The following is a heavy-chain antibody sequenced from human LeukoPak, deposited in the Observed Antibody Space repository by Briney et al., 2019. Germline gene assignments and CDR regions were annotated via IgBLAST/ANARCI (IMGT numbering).Heavy chain of an antibody. CDR3: ARDLPDSYGPEGNWYFDL. Sequence: GGSLRLSCAASGFTFSSYWMHWVRQAPGKGLVWVSRINSDGSSTSYADSVKGRFTISRDNAKNTLYLQMNSLRAEDTAVYYCARDLPDSYGPEGNWYFDLWGRGTLVTVSS. CDR1: GFTFSSYW. J-gene: IGHJ2*01. D-gene: IGHD5-18*01. CDR2: INSDGSST. V-gene: IGHV3-74*01.